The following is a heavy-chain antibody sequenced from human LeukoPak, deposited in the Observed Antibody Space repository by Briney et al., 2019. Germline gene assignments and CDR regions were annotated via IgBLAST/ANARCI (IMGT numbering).Heavy chain of an antibody. V-gene: IGHV1-69*13. Sequence: SVKVSCKASGGTFSSYAISWVRQAPGQGLEWMGGIIPIFGTANYAQKFQGRVTITADESTSTAYMELSSLRSEDTAVYYCARDFNWEASSSSENWFDPWGQGTLVTVSS. J-gene: IGHJ5*02. CDR1: GGTFSSYA. D-gene: IGHD6-6*01. CDR2: IIPIFGTA. CDR3: ARDFNWEASSSSENWFDP.